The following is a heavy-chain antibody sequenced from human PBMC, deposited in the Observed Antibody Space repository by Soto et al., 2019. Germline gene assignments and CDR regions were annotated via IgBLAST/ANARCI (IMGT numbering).Heavy chain of an antibody. V-gene: IGHV3-74*01. CDR1: GFTFSSYW. CDR3: ARDRVLFGTYYDFWSGRYYYGMDV. Sequence: HPGGSLRLSCAASGFTFSSYWMHWVRQAPGKGLVWVSRINSDGSSTSYADSVKGRFTISRDNAKNTLYLQMNGLRAEDTAVYYCARDRVLFGTYYDFWSGRYYYGMDVWGQGTTVTVSS. J-gene: IGHJ6*02. CDR2: INSDGSST. D-gene: IGHD3-3*01.